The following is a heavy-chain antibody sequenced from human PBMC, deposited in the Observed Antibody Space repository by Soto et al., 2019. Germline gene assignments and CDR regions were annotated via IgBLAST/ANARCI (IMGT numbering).Heavy chain of an antibody. CDR1: GGSISSYY. D-gene: IGHD3-22*01. V-gene: IGHV4-59*01. CDR3: ARGRMSSGSKGLFDY. J-gene: IGHJ4*02. CDR2: IYYSGST. Sequence: SETLSLTCTVSGGSISSYYWSWIRQPPGKGLEWIGYIYYSGSTNYNPSLKSRVTISVDTSKNQFSLKLSSVTAADTAVYYCARGRMSSGSKGLFDYWGQGTLVTVSS.